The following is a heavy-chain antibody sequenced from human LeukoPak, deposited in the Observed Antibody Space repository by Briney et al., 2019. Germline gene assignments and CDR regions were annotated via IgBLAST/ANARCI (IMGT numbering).Heavy chain of an antibody. D-gene: IGHD3-10*01. Sequence: GASVKVSCKASGGTFSSYAISWVRQAPGQGLEWMGGIIPIFGTANYAQKFQGRVTITADESTSTAYMELSSLRSEDTAVYYCASENYYGIYYFDCWGQGTLVTVSS. CDR1: GGTFSSYA. V-gene: IGHV1-69*13. CDR2: IIPIFGTA. J-gene: IGHJ4*02. CDR3: ASENYYGIYYFDC.